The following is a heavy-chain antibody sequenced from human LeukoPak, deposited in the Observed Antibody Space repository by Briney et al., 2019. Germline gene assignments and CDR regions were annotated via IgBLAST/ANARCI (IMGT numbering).Heavy chain of an antibody. CDR1: GGSISSYY. D-gene: IGHD3-3*01. CDR3: ARHGVDYDFWSGYPAWFDP. Sequence: SETLSLTCTVSGGSISSYYWSWIRQPPGKGLEWIGYIYTSGSTNYNPPLKSRVTISVDTSKNQFSLKLSSVTAADTAVYYCARHGVDYDFWSGYPAWFDPWGQGTLVTVSS. V-gene: IGHV4-4*09. CDR2: IYTSGST. J-gene: IGHJ5*02.